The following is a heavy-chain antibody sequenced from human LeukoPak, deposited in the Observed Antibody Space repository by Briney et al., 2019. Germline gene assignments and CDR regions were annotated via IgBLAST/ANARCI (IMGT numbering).Heavy chain of an antibody. CDR1: GFTFSGST. V-gene: IGHV3-73*01. CDR2: IRGKANSYAT. Sequence: GGSLKLSCAASGFTFSGSTVHWVRQASGKWLEWVGRIRGKANSYATAYAASVKGRFTISRDDSKNTAYLQMNSLKAEDTAVYYCTSWVATNNLDYWGQGTLVTVSS. D-gene: IGHD5-24*01. CDR3: TSWVATNNLDY. J-gene: IGHJ4*02.